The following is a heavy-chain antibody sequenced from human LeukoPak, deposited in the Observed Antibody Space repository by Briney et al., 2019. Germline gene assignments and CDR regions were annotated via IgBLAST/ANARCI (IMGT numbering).Heavy chain of an antibody. Sequence: SETLSLTCAVYGGSFSGYYWGWIRQPPGKGLEWIGEINHSGSTNYNPSLKSRVTISVDTSKNQFSLKLSSVTAADTAVYYCARRGSHYGGTPWGQGTLVTVSS. D-gene: IGHD4-17*01. CDR2: INHSGST. CDR3: ARRGSHYGGTP. V-gene: IGHV4-34*01. CDR1: GGSFSGYY. J-gene: IGHJ5*02.